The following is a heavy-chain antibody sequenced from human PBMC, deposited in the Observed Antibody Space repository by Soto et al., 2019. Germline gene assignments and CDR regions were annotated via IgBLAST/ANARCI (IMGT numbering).Heavy chain of an antibody. CDR2: IIPIFGSA. Sequence: QVQLVQSGAEVKKPGSSVKVSCKASGGTFSNYAITWVRQAPGQGLEWLGRIIPIFGSANCAQKSQGRVTTTADEATTTAYMEPSNLRSDDTAVYYCAKDGGKDGDFGNWFDPWGQGTLVTVSS. CDR1: GGTFSNYA. CDR3: AKDGGKDGDFGNWFDP. D-gene: IGHD3-16*01. V-gene: IGHV1-69*15. J-gene: IGHJ5*02.